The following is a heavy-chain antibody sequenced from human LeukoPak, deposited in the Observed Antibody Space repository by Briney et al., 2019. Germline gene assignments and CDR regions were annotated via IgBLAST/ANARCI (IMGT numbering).Heavy chain of an antibody. Sequence: ASVKVSCKASGYTFTSYDINWVRQATGQGLEWMGCMNPNSGNTGYAQKFQGRVTMTRNTSISTAYMELSSLRSEDTAVYYCARGIDGWYHYYYGMDVWGQGTTVTVSS. V-gene: IGHV1-8*01. CDR1: GYTFTSYD. CDR2: MNPNSGNT. D-gene: IGHD5-24*01. CDR3: ARGIDGWYHYYYGMDV. J-gene: IGHJ6*02.